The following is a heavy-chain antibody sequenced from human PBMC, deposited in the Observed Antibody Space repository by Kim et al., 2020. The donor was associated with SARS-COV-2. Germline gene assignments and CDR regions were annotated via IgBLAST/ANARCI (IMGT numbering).Heavy chain of an antibody. CDR2: ISYDGSNK. Sequence: LSLTCAASGFTFSSYGMHWVRQAPGKGLEWVAVISYDGSNKYYADSVKGRFTISRDNSKNTLYLQMNSLRAEDTAVYYCARGDYDSSGYISYWGQGT. V-gene: IGHV3-33*05. D-gene: IGHD3-22*01. CDR3: ARGDYDSSGYISY. CDR1: GFTFSSYG. J-gene: IGHJ4*02.